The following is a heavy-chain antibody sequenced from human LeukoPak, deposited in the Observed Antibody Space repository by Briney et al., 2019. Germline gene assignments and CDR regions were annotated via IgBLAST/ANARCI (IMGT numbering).Heavy chain of an antibody. CDR1: GFTFSSYS. V-gene: IGHV3-21*01. CDR2: ISSSSYI. CDR3: ARDPYSGLFDY. Sequence: GGSLRLSCAASGFTFSSYSMNWVRQAPGKGLEWVSSISSSSYIYYADSVKGRFTISRDNAKNPLYLQMNSLRAEDTALYYCARDPYSGLFDYWGQGTLVAVSS. J-gene: IGHJ4*02. D-gene: IGHD4-11*01.